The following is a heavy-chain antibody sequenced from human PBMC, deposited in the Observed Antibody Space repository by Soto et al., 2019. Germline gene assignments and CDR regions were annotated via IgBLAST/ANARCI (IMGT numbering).Heavy chain of an antibody. J-gene: IGHJ4*02. D-gene: IGHD6-19*01. CDR1: GFSLSTSGVG. V-gene: IGHV2-5*01. CDR3: AHSPGIAVAGTYDY. CDR2: IYWNDDK. Sequence: SGPTLVNPTQTLTLTCTFSGFSLSTSGVGVGWIRQPPGKALEWLALIYWNDDKRYSPSLKRRLTITKDNSKNQVVLTMTNIDPVDTATYYCAHSPGIAVAGTYDYWGQGTLVTVSS.